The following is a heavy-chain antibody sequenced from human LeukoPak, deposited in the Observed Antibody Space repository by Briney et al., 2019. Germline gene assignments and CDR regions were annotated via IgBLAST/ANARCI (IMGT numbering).Heavy chain of an antibody. CDR3: ARLTMVRGVIYGTDWYFDL. CDR2: IYYSGTT. J-gene: IGHJ2*01. Sequence: SQTLSLTCTVSGDSISSGDYYWSWVRQPPGKGLEWIGFIYYSGTTYYNPSLKSRVTISVGTSKNQFSLKLSSVTAADTAVYYCARLTMVRGVIYGTDWYFDLWGRGTLVPVSS. D-gene: IGHD3-10*01. CDR1: GDSISSGDYY. V-gene: IGHV4-30-4*08.